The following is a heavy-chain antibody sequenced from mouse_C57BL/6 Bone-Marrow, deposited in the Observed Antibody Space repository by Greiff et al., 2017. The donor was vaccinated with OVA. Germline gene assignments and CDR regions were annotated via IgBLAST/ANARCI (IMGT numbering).Heavy chain of an antibody. V-gene: IGHV7-1*01. CDR1: GFTFSDFY. CDR3: ARDEDYYAMDY. Sequence: EVKVVESGGGLVQSGRSLRLSCATSGFTFSDFYMEWVRQAPGKGLEWIAARRNKANDYTTEYSASVKGRFIVSRDTSQSILYLQMNVLRAEDTAIYYCARDEDYYAMDYWGQGTSVTVSS. J-gene: IGHJ4*01. CDR2: RRNKANDYTT.